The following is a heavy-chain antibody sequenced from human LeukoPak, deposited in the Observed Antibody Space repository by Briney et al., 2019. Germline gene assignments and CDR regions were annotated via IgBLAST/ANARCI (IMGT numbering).Heavy chain of an antibody. V-gene: IGHV5-51*01. Sequence: GESLKISCKGSGYSFTNYWIAWVRQMPGKGLEWMGNIYPGDSDTRYSPSFQGQVTISVDKSISTAFLQWSSLKASDTAMYYCARSMATSSSFDYWGQGTLVTVSS. CDR2: IYPGDSDT. CDR1: GYSFTNYW. J-gene: IGHJ4*02. CDR3: ARSMATSSSFDY. D-gene: IGHD5-12*01.